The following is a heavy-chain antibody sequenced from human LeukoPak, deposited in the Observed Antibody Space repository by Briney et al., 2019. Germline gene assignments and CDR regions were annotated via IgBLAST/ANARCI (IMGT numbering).Heavy chain of an antibody. D-gene: IGHD3-10*01. CDR2: ISVSGNT. Sequence: GGSLRLSCAASGFTLSSYAMSWVRQGPGKGLEWVSAISVSGNTYHADSVKGRFTISRDSSKNTLYLQMNSLRAEDTAVYYCASEYGSGSFDYWGQGTLVTVSS. J-gene: IGHJ4*02. CDR3: ASEYGSGSFDY. CDR1: GFTLSSYA. V-gene: IGHV3-23*01.